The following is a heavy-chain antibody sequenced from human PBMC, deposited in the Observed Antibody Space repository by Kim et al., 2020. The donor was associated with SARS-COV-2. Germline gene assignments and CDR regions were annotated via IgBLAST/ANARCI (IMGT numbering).Heavy chain of an antibody. V-gene: IGHV3-11*04. Sequence: RGSLRLSCAASGFTFSDSFMSWIRQTPGKGLEWISYISASGSAIYNVDSVRGRFTISRDNAKSLVFLQMDNLRADDTGTYYCAKGQMAAPGTVDYWGQGSLVTVSS. CDR1: GFTFSDSF. J-gene: IGHJ4*02. D-gene: IGHD6-6*01. CDR2: ISASGSAI. CDR3: AKGQMAAPGTVDY.